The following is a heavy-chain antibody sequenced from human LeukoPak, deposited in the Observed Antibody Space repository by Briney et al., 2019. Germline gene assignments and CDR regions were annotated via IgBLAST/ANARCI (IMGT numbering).Heavy chain of an antibody. CDR3: ARLKKPDGSGSYSQY. D-gene: IGHD3-10*01. CDR1: GYSFTSYW. J-gene: IGHJ4*02. CDR2: IYPGDSDT. Sequence: GESLKISCKGSGYSFTSYWIGWVRQMPGKGLEWMGIIYPGDSDTRYNPSFQGQVTISADKSISTAYLQWSSLKASDTAMYYCARLKKPDGSGSYSQYWGQGTLVTVSS. V-gene: IGHV5-51*01.